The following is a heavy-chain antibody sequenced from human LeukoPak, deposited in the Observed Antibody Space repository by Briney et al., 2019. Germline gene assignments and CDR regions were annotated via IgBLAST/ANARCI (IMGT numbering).Heavy chain of an antibody. D-gene: IGHD3-10*01. Sequence: TSETLSLTCAVYGGSFSGYYWSWIRQPPGKGLEWIGEINHSGSTNYNPSLKSRVTISVDTSKNQFSLKLSSVTAADTAVYYCARPGYGSGSYYAVYDYWGQGTLATVSS. CDR2: INHSGST. J-gene: IGHJ4*02. V-gene: IGHV4-34*01. CDR3: ARPGYGSGSYYAVYDY. CDR1: GGSFSGYY.